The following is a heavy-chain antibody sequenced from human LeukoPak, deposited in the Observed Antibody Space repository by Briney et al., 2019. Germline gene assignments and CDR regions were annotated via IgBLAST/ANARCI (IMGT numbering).Heavy chain of an antibody. CDR2: ISGSGGRT. V-gene: IGHV3-23*01. Sequence: GGSLRLSCAASGFTFSNYAMSWVRQAPGKGLEWVSAISGSGGRTSYADSVKGRFIISRNNSKNTLHLQMHSLRAEDTAVYYCVKEKLAYCGGDCFGEYFQDWGQGTLVTVSS. CDR1: GFTFSNYA. CDR3: VKEKLAYCGGDCFGEYFQD. J-gene: IGHJ1*01. D-gene: IGHD2-21*02.